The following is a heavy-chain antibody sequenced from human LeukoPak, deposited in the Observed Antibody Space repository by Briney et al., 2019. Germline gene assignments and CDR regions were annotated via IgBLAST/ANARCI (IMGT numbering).Heavy chain of an antibody. CDR1: GGSTSSYY. CDR3: ASGGRGYSYGFDAFDI. D-gene: IGHD5-18*01. V-gene: IGHV4-59*01. J-gene: IGHJ3*02. Sequence: SETLSLTCTVSGGSTSSYYWSWIRQPPGKGLEWIGYIYYSGSTNYNPSLKSRVTISVDTSKNQFSLKLSSVTAADTAVYYCASGGRGYSYGFDAFDIWGQGTMVTVSS. CDR2: IYYSGST.